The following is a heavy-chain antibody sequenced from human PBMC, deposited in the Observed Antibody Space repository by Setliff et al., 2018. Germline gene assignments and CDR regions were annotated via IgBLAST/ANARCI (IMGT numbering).Heavy chain of an antibody. J-gene: IGHJ3*02. Sequence: SLRLSCAASGFAFGDHYMSWIRQAPGKGLEWLAYIASNGYFTDYADAVKGRFVISGDNSQNSLHLQINGLRVEDTAEYYCAKGGGDWDNQHYVYDIWGQGTMVTVSS. CDR3: AKGGGDWDNQHYVYDI. CDR1: GFAFGDHY. D-gene: IGHD2-21*02. CDR2: IASNGYFT. V-gene: IGHV3-11*01.